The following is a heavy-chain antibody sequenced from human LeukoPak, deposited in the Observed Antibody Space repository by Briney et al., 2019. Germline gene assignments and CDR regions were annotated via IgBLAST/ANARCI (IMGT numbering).Heavy chain of an antibody. J-gene: IGHJ4*02. Sequence: SETLSLTCAVYGGSFSGYYWSWIRQPPGKGLEWIGEINHSGSTNYNPSLKSRVTISVDTSKNQFSLKLSSVTAADTAVYYCAREVANRDFWSGYYPGSFDYWGQGTLVTVSS. CDR2: INHSGST. CDR3: AREVANRDFWSGYYPGSFDY. D-gene: IGHD3-3*01. V-gene: IGHV4-34*01. CDR1: GGSFSGYY.